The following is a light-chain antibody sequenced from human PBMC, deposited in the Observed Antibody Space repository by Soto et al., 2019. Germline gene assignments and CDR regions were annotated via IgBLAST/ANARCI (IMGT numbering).Light chain of an antibody. CDR2: GAS. CDR3: QHYGSSLWT. CDR1: QSISSN. Sequence: MVMTQSPATLSVSPGERATLYCRASQSISSNLAWYQQKPGQAPRLLIYGASSRATGIPDRFSGSGSGTDFTLTISRLEPEDFAVYYCQHYGSSLWTFGQGTKVDIK. J-gene: IGKJ1*01. V-gene: IGKV3-20*01.